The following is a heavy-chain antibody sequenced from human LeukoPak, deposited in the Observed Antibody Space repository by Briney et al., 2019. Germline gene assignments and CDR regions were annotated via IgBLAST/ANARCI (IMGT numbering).Heavy chain of an antibody. D-gene: IGHD3-10*01. V-gene: IGHV3-30*03. Sequence: GGSLRLSCAASGFTFSNYGMHWVRQAPGKGLEWVAVISFDGSNKYYADSVKGRFTISRDSSKNTLYLQMNSLRAADTAVYYCARVDYYGSGSYFWFDPWGQGTLVTVSS. CDR3: ARVDYYGSGSYFWFDP. CDR2: ISFDGSNK. J-gene: IGHJ5*02. CDR1: GFTFSNYG.